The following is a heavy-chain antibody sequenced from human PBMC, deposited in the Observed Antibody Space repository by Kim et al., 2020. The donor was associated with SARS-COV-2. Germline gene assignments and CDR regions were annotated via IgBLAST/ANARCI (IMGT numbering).Heavy chain of an antibody. CDR1: GFTFSNYW. J-gene: IGHJ4*02. Sequence: GGSLRLSCAASGFTFSNYWMNWVCQAPGTGLEYVATINKGGSETYYVDSVKGRFTISRDNAKNSLYLQMNSLRAEDTAVYYCARVGGSGNYYKYWGQETLVTVSS. CDR2: INKGGSET. D-gene: IGHD3-10*01. V-gene: IGHV3-7*01. CDR3: ARVGGSGNYYKY.